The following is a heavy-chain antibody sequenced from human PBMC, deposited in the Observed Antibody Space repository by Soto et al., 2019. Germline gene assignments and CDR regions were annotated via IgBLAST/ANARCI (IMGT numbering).Heavy chain of an antibody. CDR2: IIPMFGTA. D-gene: IGHD2-21*02. V-gene: IGHV1-69*13. J-gene: IGHJ6*02. Sequence: SVKVSCKASGGTFINHAFSWVRQAPGQGLEWMGGIIPMFGTADYSQKFQGRVTITADESTTTAHMELSSLRSDDSAVYYCARDDATYCGGDCYRYFFYGLDVWGQGTTVTVS. CDR3: ARDDATYCGGDCYRYFFYGLDV. CDR1: GGTFINHA.